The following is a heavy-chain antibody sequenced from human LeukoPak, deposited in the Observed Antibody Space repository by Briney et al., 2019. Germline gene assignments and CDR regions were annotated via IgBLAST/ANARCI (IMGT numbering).Heavy chain of an antibody. CDR1: GYTFTGYY. Sequence: GASVKVSCKASGYTFTGYYMHWARQAPGQGLEWMGWINPNSGGTNYAQKFQGRVTMTRDTSISTAYMELSRLRSDDTAVYYCARGTAMVKRKNDYYYYYMDVWGKGTTVTVSS. J-gene: IGHJ6*03. CDR3: ARGTAMVKRKNDYYYYYMDV. D-gene: IGHD5-18*01. CDR2: INPNSGGT. V-gene: IGHV1-2*02.